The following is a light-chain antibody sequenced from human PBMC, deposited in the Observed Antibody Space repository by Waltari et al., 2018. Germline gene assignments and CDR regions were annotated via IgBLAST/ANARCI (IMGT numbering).Light chain of an antibody. Sequence: DIVMTQSPDSLAVSLGERATINCKSSQSVISSFNNKNYLTWFQQKAGEPPKLLIYWAYTRESGVPDRFSGSGSGTDFTLTISGLQAEDVAVYYCQQYSATPPTFGQGTKVEIK. CDR3: QQYSATPPT. V-gene: IGKV4-1*01. CDR1: QSVISSFNNKNY. J-gene: IGKJ1*01. CDR2: WAY.